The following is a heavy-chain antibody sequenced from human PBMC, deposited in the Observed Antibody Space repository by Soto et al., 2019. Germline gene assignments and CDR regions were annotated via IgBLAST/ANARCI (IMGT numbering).Heavy chain of an antibody. Sequence: QVQLVQSGAEVKKPGASVKVSCKASGYTFTSYGISWVRQAPGHGLEWMGWISASNGNTNYAQKLHASVTMTADTSSSTAHMELRSLRSDDTAVYYCAREYGDYFLFTLNYWGQGPLVTVSS. CDR3: AREYGDYFLFTLNY. J-gene: IGHJ4*02. CDR1: GYTFTSYG. D-gene: IGHD4-17*01. CDR2: ISASNGNT. V-gene: IGHV1-18*01.